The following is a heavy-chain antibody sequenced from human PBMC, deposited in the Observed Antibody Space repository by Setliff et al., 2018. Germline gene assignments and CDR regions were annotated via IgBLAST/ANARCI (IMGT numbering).Heavy chain of an antibody. Sequence: SETLSLTCTVSGGSISSYYWSWIRQPAGKGMEWIGNIGHSGYAYYNPSLRTRVTMSVDTSKNQFSLKLNSVVAADTAVYFCASLTSGNSYPYWGQGTLVT. D-gene: IGHD1-26*01. CDR3: ASLTSGNSYPY. CDR2: IGHSGYA. CDR1: GGSISSYY. V-gene: IGHV4-59*04. J-gene: IGHJ4*02.